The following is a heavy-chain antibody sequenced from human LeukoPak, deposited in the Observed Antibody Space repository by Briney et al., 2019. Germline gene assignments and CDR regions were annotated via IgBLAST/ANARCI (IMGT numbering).Heavy chain of an antibody. D-gene: IGHD2-21*01. V-gene: IGHV3-74*01. CDR2: INSDGRST. CDR3: VRDVWGDRDSYFDY. CDR1: GFTFSSYW. Sequence: GGSLRLSCAASGFTFSSYWMHRVRQDPGKGLVWVSRINSDGRSTSYAESVKGRFTISRDNAKNTLYLQMNSLRAEDTAVYYCVRDVWGDRDSYFDYWGQGTLVTVSS. J-gene: IGHJ4*02.